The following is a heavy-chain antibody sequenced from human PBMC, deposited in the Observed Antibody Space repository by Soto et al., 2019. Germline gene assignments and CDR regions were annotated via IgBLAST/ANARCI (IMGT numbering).Heavy chain of an antibody. CDR3: ASSSRRFGSEDILDY. Sequence: QLQLQESGPGLVKPSETLSLTCTVSGGSISSSSYYWGWIRQPPGKGLEWIGSIYYSGSTYYNPSLKSRVTISVDTSKNQFSLKLSSVTAADTAVYYCASSSRRFGSEDILDYWGQGTLVTVSS. J-gene: IGHJ4*02. D-gene: IGHD3-16*01. V-gene: IGHV4-39*01. CDR1: GGSISSSSYY. CDR2: IYYSGST.